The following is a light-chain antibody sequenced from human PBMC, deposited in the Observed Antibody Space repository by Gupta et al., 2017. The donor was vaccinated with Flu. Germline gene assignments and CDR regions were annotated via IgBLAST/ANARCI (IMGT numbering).Light chain of an antibody. CDR2: EVS. CDR3: SSYAGIDMGV. Sequence: QSALTQPPSASGSPGQSVTISCTGTRSDIGGYNYVSWYQKHPGKAPKLLIYEVSRRPSGVPDRFSGSKSGNTASLTVSGLQAEDEADYYGSSYAGIDMGVFGTGTQVTVL. J-gene: IGLJ1*01. V-gene: IGLV2-8*01. CDR1: RSDIGGYNY.